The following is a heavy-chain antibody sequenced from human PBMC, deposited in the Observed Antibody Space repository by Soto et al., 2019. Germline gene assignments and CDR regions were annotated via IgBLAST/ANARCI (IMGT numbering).Heavy chain of an antibody. D-gene: IGHD5-12*01. V-gene: IGHV3-74*01. CDR3: VRGNSGYGNFDY. Sequence: LRLSCAASGLTFSSYWMHWVRQAPGKGLVWVSRMYTDASSATYADSVKGRFTISRDNAKNTLFLQIDSLRTEDTAVYYCVRGNSGYGNFDYWGEGTLVTVSS. CDR1: GLTFSSYW. J-gene: IGHJ4*02. CDR2: MYTDASSA.